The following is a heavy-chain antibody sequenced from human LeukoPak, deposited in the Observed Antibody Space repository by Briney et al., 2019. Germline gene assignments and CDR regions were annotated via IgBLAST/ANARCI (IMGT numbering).Heavy chain of an antibody. D-gene: IGHD1-26*01. J-gene: IGHJ4*02. V-gene: IGHV3-23*01. CDR2: ISGSGGGT. Sequence: PSETLSLTCTVSGDSVSSDSYYWSWVRQAPGKGLEWVSAISGSGGGTYYAESVKGRFTISRDNSKTTLYLQMNSLRAEDTAVYFCAKAGGGSYYDYWGQGTLVTLSS. CDR1: GDSVSSDSYY. CDR3: AKAGGGSYYDY.